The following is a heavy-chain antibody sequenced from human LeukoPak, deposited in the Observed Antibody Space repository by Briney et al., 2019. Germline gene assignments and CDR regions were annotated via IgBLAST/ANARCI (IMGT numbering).Heavy chain of an antibody. J-gene: IGHJ4*02. CDR2: IYYSGST. CDR1: GGSISSYY. Sequence: PSETLSLTCTVSGGSISSYYWSRIRQPPGKGLEWIGYIYYSGSTNYNPSLKSRVTISVDTSKNQFSLKLSSVTAADTAVYYCAREEGSGYDSHFDYWGQGTLVTVSS. V-gene: IGHV4-59*01. CDR3: AREEGSGYDSHFDY. D-gene: IGHD5-12*01.